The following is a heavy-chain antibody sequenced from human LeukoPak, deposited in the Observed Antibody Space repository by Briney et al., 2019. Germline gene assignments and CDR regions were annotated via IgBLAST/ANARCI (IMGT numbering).Heavy chain of an antibody. Sequence: PSETLSLTCAVYGGSFSGYYWSWIRQPPGKGLEWIGKINHSGSTNYNPSLKSRVTISVDTSKNQFSLKLSSVTAADTAVYYCARPRRVLRYFDWSNNWFDPWGQGTLVTVSS. CDR1: GGSFSGYY. D-gene: IGHD3-9*01. V-gene: IGHV4-34*01. CDR2: INHSGST. CDR3: ARPRRVLRYFDWSNNWFDP. J-gene: IGHJ5*02.